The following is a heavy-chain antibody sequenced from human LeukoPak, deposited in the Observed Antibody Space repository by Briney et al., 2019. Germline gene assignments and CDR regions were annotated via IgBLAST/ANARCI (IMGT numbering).Heavy chain of an antibody. D-gene: IGHD2-15*01. V-gene: IGHV1-8*01. Sequence: ASVKVSCKASGYTFTSYDINWVRQATGQGLEWMGWMNPISGNTGYAQKFQGRVTMTRNTSISTAYMELSSLRSEDTAVYYCARPSYCSGGSCYPGVDYWGQGTLVTVSS. CDR2: MNPISGNT. J-gene: IGHJ4*02. CDR3: ARPSYCSGGSCYPGVDY. CDR1: GYTFTSYD.